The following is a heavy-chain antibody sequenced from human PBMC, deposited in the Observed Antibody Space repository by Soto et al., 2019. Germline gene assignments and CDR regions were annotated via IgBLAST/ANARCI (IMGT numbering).Heavy chain of an antibody. Sequence: QVQLVQSGAEVKKPGASVKVSCKASGYTFTSYYMHWVRQAPGQGLEWMGIINPSGGSTSYAQKSQGRVTMTRDTSTSTVYMELSSLRSEDTAVYYCARGYCTNGVCYYYYYYYGMDVWGQGTTVTVSS. CDR1: GYTFTSYY. CDR3: ARGYCTNGVCYYYYYYYGMDV. D-gene: IGHD2-8*01. V-gene: IGHV1-46*01. J-gene: IGHJ6*02. CDR2: INPSGGST.